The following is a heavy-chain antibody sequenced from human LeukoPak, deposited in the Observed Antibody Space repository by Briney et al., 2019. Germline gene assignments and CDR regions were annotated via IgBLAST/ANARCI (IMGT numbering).Heavy chain of an antibody. CDR3: ARAPYSGSYYTD. CDR2: INAGNGNT. Sequence: ASVKVSCKASGYTFTTYAIHWVRQAPGQRLEWMGWINAGNGNTKYSQKFQGRVTITRDTSASTAYMELSSLRSEDTAVYYCARAPYSGSYYTDWGQGTLVTVSS. J-gene: IGHJ4*02. CDR1: GYTFTTYA. V-gene: IGHV1-3*01. D-gene: IGHD1-26*01.